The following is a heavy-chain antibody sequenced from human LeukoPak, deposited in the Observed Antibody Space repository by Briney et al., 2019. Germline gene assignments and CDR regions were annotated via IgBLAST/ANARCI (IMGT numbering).Heavy chain of an antibody. CDR3: VAYEVGNSWAQAFDI. V-gene: IGHV4-30-4*08. D-gene: IGHD6-13*01. J-gene: IGHJ3*02. CDR2: IYYSGST. Sequence: SETLSLTCTVSGGSIISSAYYWSWIRQPPGKGLEWIGYIYYSGSTYYNPSLKSRVTISLDTSKNQFSLKLSSVTAADTAVYYCVAYEVGNSWAQAFDIWGQGTMVTVSS. CDR1: GGSIISSAYY.